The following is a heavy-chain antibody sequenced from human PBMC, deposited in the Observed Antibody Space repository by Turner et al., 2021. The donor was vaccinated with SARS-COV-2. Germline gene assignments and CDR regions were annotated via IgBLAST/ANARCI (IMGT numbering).Heavy chain of an antibody. Sequence: VQLVESGGGVVQPGRSLRLSCAASGFTFSSYEMNWVRHAPGKGLEWVSYISRSGSTIYYADSVKGRFTISRDNAKNSLYLQMNSLRAEDTAVYYCARGTVAAAGIAFDYWGQGTLVTVSS. J-gene: IGHJ4*02. CDR1: GFTFSSYE. V-gene: IGHV3-48*03. CDR2: ISRSGSTI. CDR3: ARGTVAAAGIAFDY. D-gene: IGHD6-13*01.